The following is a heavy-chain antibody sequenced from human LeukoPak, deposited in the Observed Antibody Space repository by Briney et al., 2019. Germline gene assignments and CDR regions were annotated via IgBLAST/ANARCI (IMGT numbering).Heavy chain of an antibody. D-gene: IGHD6-19*01. V-gene: IGHV1-18*01. CDR1: GYTFTSYG. J-gene: IGHJ6*02. CDR2: ISAYNGNT. Sequence: ASVKVSCKASGYTFTSYGISWVRQALGQGLEWMGWISAYNGNTNYAQKLQGRVTMTTDTSTSTAYMELRSLRSDDTAVYYCARDISMGSSAYKVSGMDVWGQGTTVTVSS. CDR3: ARDISMGSSAYKVSGMDV.